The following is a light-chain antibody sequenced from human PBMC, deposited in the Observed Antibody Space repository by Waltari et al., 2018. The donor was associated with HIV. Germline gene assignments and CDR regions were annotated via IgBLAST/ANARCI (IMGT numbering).Light chain of an antibody. Sequence: DIKVTQSPSSLSASVGDRVTIPCRTSDQIDKSLHWYKERPGEAPQLLIYTSTALRGGVPPRFVGSGSGTDFTLTINGLQVEDFATYYCQQTYTFPHTLGRGT. V-gene: IGKV1-39*01. CDR1: DQIDKS. CDR2: TST. J-gene: IGKJ2*01. CDR3: QQTYTFPHT.